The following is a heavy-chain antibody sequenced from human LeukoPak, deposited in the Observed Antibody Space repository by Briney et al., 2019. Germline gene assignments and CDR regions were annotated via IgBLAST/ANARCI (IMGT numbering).Heavy chain of an antibody. V-gene: IGHV5-51*01. CDR1: GYSFTSYW. Sequence: GESLKISCKGSGYSFTSYWIGWVRQMPGKGLEWMGIIHPGDSDTRFSPSFQGQVTISADKSISTAYLQWSSLKASDTAMYYCARQAPLAYFDYWGQGTLVTVSS. J-gene: IGHJ4*02. CDR3: ARQAPLAYFDY. CDR2: IHPGDSDT.